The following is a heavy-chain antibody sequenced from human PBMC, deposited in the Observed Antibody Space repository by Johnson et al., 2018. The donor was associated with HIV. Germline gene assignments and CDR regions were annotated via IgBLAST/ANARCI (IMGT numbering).Heavy chain of an antibody. V-gene: IGHV3-66*01. CDR2: IYSGGRT. CDR3: ARYRRYYDSSGYYHDAFDI. CDR1: GFTVNSNY. D-gene: IGHD3-22*01. Sequence: VQLVESGGGLVQPGGSLRLSCAASGFTVNSNYINWVRQAPGKGLECVSGIYSGGRTYYADSVKGRFTISRDNSKNTLYLQLNSLRAEDRAGCFCARYRRYYDSSGYYHDAFDIWGQGTMVTVSS. J-gene: IGHJ3*02.